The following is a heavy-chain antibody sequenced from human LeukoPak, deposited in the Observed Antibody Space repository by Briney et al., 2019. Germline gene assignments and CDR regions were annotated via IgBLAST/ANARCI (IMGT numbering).Heavy chain of an antibody. Sequence: SETLSLTCTVSGSSISNYYWGWIRQAPGKGLEWIGSIYYSGNTYYNSSLKSRVTISLDTSKNQFSLKLISVTAADTAVYYCARGVGSGYTDYWGQGALVTVSS. CDR2: IYYSGNT. CDR1: GSSISNYY. V-gene: IGHV4-39*07. CDR3: ARGVGSGYTDY. J-gene: IGHJ4*02. D-gene: IGHD3-22*01.